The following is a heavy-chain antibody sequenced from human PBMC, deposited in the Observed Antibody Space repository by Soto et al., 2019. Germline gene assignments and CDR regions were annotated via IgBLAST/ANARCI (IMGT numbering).Heavy chain of an antibody. CDR2: IRSKAYGGTT. CDR3: TREPYYYDSSGSPYYFDY. J-gene: IGHJ4*02. Sequence: PGGSLRLSCTASGFTFGDYAMSWFRQAPGKGLEWVGFIRSKAYGGTTEYAASVKGRFTISRDDSKSIAYLQMNSLKTEDTAVYYCTREPYYYDSSGSPYYFDYWGQGTLVTVSS. CDR1: GFTFGDYA. V-gene: IGHV3-49*03. D-gene: IGHD3-22*01.